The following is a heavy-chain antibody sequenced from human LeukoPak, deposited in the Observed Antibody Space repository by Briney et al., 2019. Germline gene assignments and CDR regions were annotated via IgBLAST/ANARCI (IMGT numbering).Heavy chain of an antibody. CDR1: GFTFSSYA. CDR3: AKASGYNYYFGMDV. J-gene: IGHJ6*02. Sequence: GGSLRLSRAASGFTFSSYAMNWVRQAPGKGLEWVSGISGGVGDTYYADSVKGRFTVSRDNSKNTLFLQMSSLRAEDTAVYYCAKASGYNYYFGMDVWGQGTTVTVSS. D-gene: IGHD7-27*01. V-gene: IGHV3-23*01. CDR2: ISGGVGDT.